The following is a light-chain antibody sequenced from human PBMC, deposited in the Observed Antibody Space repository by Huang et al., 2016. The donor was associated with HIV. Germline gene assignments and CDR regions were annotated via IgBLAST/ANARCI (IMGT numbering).Light chain of an antibody. CDR1: ESVSSS. V-gene: IGKV3-15*01. Sequence: EIVMTQSPATLSLSPGETATLSCRASESVSSSLAWYQQKPGQPPRIVIYRASTRATGIPARFSGSGSGTDFTLTISSLQSDDFAIYYCQQYNNWPPLTFGGGTKVEIK. J-gene: IGKJ4*01. CDR2: RAS. CDR3: QQYNNWPPLT.